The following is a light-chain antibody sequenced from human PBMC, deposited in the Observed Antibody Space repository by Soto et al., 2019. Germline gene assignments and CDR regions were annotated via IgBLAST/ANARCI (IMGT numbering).Light chain of an antibody. Sequence: DIQMTQSPSSLSASVGDRVTITCRASQSVSGNLNWYQQVPGKAPTLLIYTASSLKSGVPSRFSGYGSGTAFTLTISSRQPADFATYYCQQGRTFGQGTKVQI. CDR2: TAS. J-gene: IGKJ1*01. CDR3: QQGRT. V-gene: IGKV1-39*01. CDR1: QSVSGN.